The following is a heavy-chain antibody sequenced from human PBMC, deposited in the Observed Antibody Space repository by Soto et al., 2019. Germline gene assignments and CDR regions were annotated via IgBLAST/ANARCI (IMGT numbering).Heavy chain of an antibody. CDR1: GFTFSNAW. J-gene: IGHJ4*02. CDR3: TTVGIQGIAARWKGSYYFDY. D-gene: IGHD6-6*01. CDR2: IKSKTDGGTT. V-gene: IGHV3-15*07. Sequence: GGSLRLSCAASGFTFSNAWMNWVRQAPGKGLEWVGRIKSKTDGGTTDYAAPVKGRFTISRDDSKNTLYLQMNSLKTEDTAVYYCTTVGIQGIAARWKGSYYFDYWGQGTLVTVSS.